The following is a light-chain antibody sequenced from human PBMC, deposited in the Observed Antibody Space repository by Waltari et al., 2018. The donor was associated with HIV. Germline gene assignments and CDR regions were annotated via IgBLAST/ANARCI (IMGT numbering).Light chain of an antibody. V-gene: IGLV1-44*01. CDR3: TAWDDGLSDPV. CDR2: SNN. J-gene: IGLJ3*02. CDR1: SSNIGSNP. Sequence: QSVLTQPPSASGTPGQRVTISCSGSSSNIGSNPVNWYQQLPGTAPKLLIDSNNQRPSGVPDRFSGSKSGTSASLAISGLQSEDEADYYCTAWDDGLSDPVFGGGTKLTVL.